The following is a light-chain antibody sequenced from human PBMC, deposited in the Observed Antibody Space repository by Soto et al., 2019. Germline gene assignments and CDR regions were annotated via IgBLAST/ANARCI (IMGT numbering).Light chain of an antibody. CDR2: HVS. CDR3: CSYAGSYTWI. CDR1: GSDVGFYDY. Sequence: QSALTQPRSVSGSPGQSVTISCTGTGSDVGFYDYVSWYQHHPGKAPKVMIFHVSQRTSGVPDRFSGSKSGNTASLTISGLQAEDEADYYCCSYAGSYTWIFGAGTKLTVL. J-gene: IGLJ2*01. V-gene: IGLV2-11*01.